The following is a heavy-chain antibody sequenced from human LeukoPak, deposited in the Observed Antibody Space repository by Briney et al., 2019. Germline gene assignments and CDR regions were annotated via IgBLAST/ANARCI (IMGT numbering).Heavy chain of an antibody. CDR3: ARNGDDAFDI. CDR1: GGSISSYY. J-gene: IGHJ3*02. V-gene: IGHV4-34*01. D-gene: IGHD3-10*01. CDR2: INHSGST. Sequence: SETLSLTCTVSGGSISSYYWSWIRQPPGKGLEWIGEINHSGSTNYNPSLKSRVTISVDTSKNQFSLKLSSVTAADSAVYYCARNGDDAFDIWGQGTMVTVSS.